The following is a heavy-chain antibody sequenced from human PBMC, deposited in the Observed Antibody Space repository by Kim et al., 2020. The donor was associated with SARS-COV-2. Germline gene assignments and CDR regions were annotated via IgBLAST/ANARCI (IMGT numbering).Heavy chain of an antibody. D-gene: IGHD2-15*01. CDR1: GGSFSGYY. CDR3: ASTKLGYCSGGSCYHKGSYWYFDL. Sequence: SETLSLTCAVYGGSFSGYYWSWIRQPPGKGLEWIGEINHSGSTNYNPSLKSRVTISVDTSKNQFSLKLSSVTAADTAVYYCASTKLGYCSGGSCYHKGSYWYFDLWGRGTLVTVSS. CDR2: INHSGST. V-gene: IGHV4-34*01. J-gene: IGHJ2*01.